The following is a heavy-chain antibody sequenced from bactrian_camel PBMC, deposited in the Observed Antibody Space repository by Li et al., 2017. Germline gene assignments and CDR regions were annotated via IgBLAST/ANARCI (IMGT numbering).Heavy chain of an antibody. CDR3: GATDIWYFARGDRSKYEY. D-gene: IGHD6*01. CDR1: GFTYSKKC. Sequence: HVQLVESGGGSVQAGGSLRLSCAASGFTYSKKCMAWFRQAPGKEREAVAAIEPNKIPMYADAVKGRFAISRYNAQNTMYLQMNSLNTEDTGVCYCGATDIWYFARGDRSKYEYWGQGTQVTVS. J-gene: IGHJ4*01. V-gene: IGHV3S53*01. CDR2: IEPNKIP.